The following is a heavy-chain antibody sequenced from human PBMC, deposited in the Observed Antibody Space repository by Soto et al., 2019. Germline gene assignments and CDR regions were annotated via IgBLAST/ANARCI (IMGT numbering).Heavy chain of an antibody. CDR3: ARTHLWRAMVVGHFDY. CDR1: GGTFSSYA. CDR2: IIPIFGTA. V-gene: IGHV1-69*13. J-gene: IGHJ4*02. D-gene: IGHD5-18*01. Sequence: SVKVSCKASGGTFSSYAISWVRQAPGQGLEWMGGIIPIFGTANYAQKFQGRVTITADESTSTAYMELSSLRSEDTAVYYCARTHLWRAMVVGHFDYGGQGTLVTVSS.